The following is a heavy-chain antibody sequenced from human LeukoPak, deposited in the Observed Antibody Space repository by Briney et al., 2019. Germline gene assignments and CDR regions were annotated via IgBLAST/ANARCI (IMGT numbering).Heavy chain of an antibody. CDR2: ISSSSSTI. Sequence: GSLRLSCAASGFTFNSYSMNWVRQAPGKGLEWVSFISSSSSTIYYADSVKGRFTISRDNAKNSLYLQMNSLRAEDTAVYYCARDRGGSYSAIDYWGQGTLVTVSS. V-gene: IGHV3-48*04. CDR1: GFTFNSYS. J-gene: IGHJ4*02. CDR3: ARDRGGSYSAIDY. D-gene: IGHD1-26*01.